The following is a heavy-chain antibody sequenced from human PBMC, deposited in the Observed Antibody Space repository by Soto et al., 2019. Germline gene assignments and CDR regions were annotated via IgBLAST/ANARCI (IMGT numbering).Heavy chain of an antibody. V-gene: IGHV3-66*01. CDR2: IYDGGST. CDR3: TRGDGDYGRRLDP. J-gene: IGHJ5*02. Sequence: VQLVESGRGLVQPGGSLRLSCAASGFIVSTNYVSWVRQAPGKGLEWVSIIYDGGSTYYADPVKGRFTISRDNSRNTLYLQMNSLRTEDTAIYYCTRGDGDYGRRLDPWGQGTQVTVSS. D-gene: IGHD4-17*01. CDR1: GFIVSTNY.